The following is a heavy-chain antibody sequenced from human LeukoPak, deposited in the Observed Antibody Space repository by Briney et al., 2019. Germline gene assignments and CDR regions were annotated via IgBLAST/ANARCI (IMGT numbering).Heavy chain of an antibody. D-gene: IGHD5-18*01. CDR2: IYHSGST. Sequence: PSETLSLTCTVSGGSISSSSYYWGWIRQPPGKGLERIGSIYHSGSTYYNPSLKSRVTISVDTSKNQFSLKLSSVTAADTAVYYCARMPGYSYYYMDVWGKGTTVTVSS. CDR1: GGSISSSSYY. J-gene: IGHJ6*03. V-gene: IGHV4-39*07. CDR3: ARMPGYSYYYMDV.